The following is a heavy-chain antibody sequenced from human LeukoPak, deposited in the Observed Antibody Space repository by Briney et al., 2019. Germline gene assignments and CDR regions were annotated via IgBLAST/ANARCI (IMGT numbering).Heavy chain of an antibody. V-gene: IGHV3-23*01. Sequence: GGSLRLSRAASGFTFSSYAMSWVRQAPGKGLEWVSGIGGSGDKTYYADSVKGRFTISRDNAKNSLYLQMNSLRAEDTAVYYCARGIAVAGLGDYWGQGTLVTVSS. CDR3: ARGIAVAGLGDY. CDR2: IGGSGDKT. D-gene: IGHD6-19*01. CDR1: GFTFSSYA. J-gene: IGHJ4*02.